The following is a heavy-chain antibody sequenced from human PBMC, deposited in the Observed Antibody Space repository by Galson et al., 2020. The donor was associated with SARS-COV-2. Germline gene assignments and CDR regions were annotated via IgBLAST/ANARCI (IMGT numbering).Heavy chain of an antibody. CDR2: ISTSSSYT. Sequence: GEFLKISCASSGFPFSTYIMNWVRLAPGKGLEWVASISTSSSYTYYVDSVKGRFSISRDNPRNSLYLQMNSLTAEDTAVYYCARDEGVRVYIYGRLYCGMDVWGQGTTGTDSS. CDR1: GFPFSTYI. CDR3: ARDEGVRVYIYGRLYCGMDV. J-gene: IGHJ6*02. V-gene: IGHV3-21*01. D-gene: IGHD5-18*01.